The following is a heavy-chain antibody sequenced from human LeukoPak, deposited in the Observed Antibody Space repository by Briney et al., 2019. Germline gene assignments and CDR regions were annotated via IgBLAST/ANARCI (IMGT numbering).Heavy chain of an antibody. CDR3: APMATIGGNWFDP. CDR2: INHSGST. CDR1: GFTFSSYW. D-gene: IGHD5-24*01. V-gene: IGHV4-34*08. J-gene: IGHJ5*02. Sequence: GSLRLSCAASGFTFSSYWMSWIRQPPGKGLEWIGEINHSGSTNYNPSLKSRVTKSVGTSKNQFSLKLSSVTAADTAVYYCAPMATIGGNWFDPWGQGTLVTVSS.